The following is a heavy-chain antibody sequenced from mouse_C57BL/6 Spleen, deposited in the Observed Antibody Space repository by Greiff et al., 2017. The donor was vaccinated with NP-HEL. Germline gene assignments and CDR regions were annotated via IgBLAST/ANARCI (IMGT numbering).Heavy chain of an antibody. CDR2: IDPENGDT. D-gene: IGHD4-1*02. CDR1: GFNIKDDY. CDR3: TTRQLGLFDY. J-gene: IGHJ2*01. Sequence: VHVKQSGAELVRPGASVKLSCTASGFNIKDDYMHWVKQRPEQGLEWIGWIDPENGDTEYASKFQGKATITADTSSNTAYLQLSSLTSEDTAVYYCTTRQLGLFDYWGQGTTLTVSS. V-gene: IGHV14-4*01.